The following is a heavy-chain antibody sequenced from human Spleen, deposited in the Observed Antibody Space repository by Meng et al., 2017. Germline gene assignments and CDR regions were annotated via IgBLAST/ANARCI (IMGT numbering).Heavy chain of an antibody. Sequence: GGSLRLSCTATGLTVSSNYMSWVRQATGKGLEWVSAIGTAGDTYYPGSVKGQFTISRENAKNSLYLQMNSLRAGDTAVYYCARVPLRLSAGMFPFASYGMDVWGQGTTVTVSS. J-gene: IGHJ6*02. D-gene: IGHD3-10*02. CDR2: IGTAGDT. CDR3: ARVPLRLSAGMFPFASYGMDV. V-gene: IGHV3-13*01. CDR1: GLTVSSNY.